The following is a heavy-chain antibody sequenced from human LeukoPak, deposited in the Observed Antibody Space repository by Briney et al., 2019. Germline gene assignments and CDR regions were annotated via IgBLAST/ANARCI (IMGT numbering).Heavy chain of an antibody. CDR2: ISYDGSNK. D-gene: IGHD6-13*01. Sequence: GGSLRLSCAASGFTFSSYAMHWVRQAPGKGLEWVAVISYDGSNKYYPDSVKGRFTISRDNSKNTLYLQMNSLRAEDTAVYYCARVTGYMTEDYFDYWGQGTLITVSS. J-gene: IGHJ4*02. CDR3: ARVTGYMTEDYFDY. V-gene: IGHV3-30*04. CDR1: GFTFSSYA.